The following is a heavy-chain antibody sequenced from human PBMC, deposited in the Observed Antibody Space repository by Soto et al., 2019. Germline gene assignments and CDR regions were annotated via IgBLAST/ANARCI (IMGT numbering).Heavy chain of an antibody. Sequence: SETLSLTCTVSGGSISSGDYYWRWIRQPPGKGLEWIGYIYYSGSTYYNPSLKSRVTISVDSSKNQFSLKLSSVTAADTAVYYCAREGYDFWSGYPLDWFDPWGQGTLVTVSS. J-gene: IGHJ5*02. V-gene: IGHV4-30-4*01. D-gene: IGHD3-3*01. CDR2: IYYSGST. CDR3: AREGYDFWSGYPLDWFDP. CDR1: GGSISSGDYY.